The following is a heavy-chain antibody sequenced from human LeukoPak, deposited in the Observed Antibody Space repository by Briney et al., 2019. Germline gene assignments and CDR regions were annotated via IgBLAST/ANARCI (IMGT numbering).Heavy chain of an antibody. V-gene: IGHV3-74*01. D-gene: IGHD4-17*01. CDR3: ARDGDFYFDY. CDR1: GFTFSTSA. J-gene: IGHJ4*02. CDR2: INTDGSSI. Sequence: GACLRLSCAAAGFTFSTSAMGWASQAAGEGLGWVSRINTDGSSITYAHSVKGRFTISRDNAKNTLYLQVNSLRAEDTAVYYCARDGDFYFDYWGQGSLVTVSS.